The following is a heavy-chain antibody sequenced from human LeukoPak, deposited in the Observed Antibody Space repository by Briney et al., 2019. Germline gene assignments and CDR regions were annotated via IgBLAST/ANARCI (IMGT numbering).Heavy chain of an antibody. CDR1: GGSISTYY. CDR3: AKHVTDGDCYNLIRRFEY. Sequence: SETLSLTCTVSGGSISTYYWSWIRQPPGKGLEWIGYTHYTGITNYNPSLKSRVTISVDTSKNQFSLKLSSVTAADTAVYYCAKHVTDGDCYNLIRRFEYWGQVILITVSS. CDR2: THYTGIT. D-gene: IGHD2-21*01. V-gene: IGHV4-59*08. J-gene: IGHJ4*02.